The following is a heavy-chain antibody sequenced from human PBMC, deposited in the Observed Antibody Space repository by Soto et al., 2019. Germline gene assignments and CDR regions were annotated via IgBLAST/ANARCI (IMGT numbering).Heavy chain of an antibody. Sequence: EVQLVESGGGLIQPGGSLRLSCAVSGFTVSNNYMSWVRQAPGKGLEGVSVIYSGGYTAYGDSVKGRFTISRDNSKHTLCLQVNGRWADDLAVFWLATPGGGGGYWGQGTLVTVSS. J-gene: IGHJ4*02. CDR3: ATPGGGGGY. CDR2: IYSGGYT. V-gene: IGHV3-53*01. D-gene: IGHD3-10*01. CDR1: GFTVSNNY.